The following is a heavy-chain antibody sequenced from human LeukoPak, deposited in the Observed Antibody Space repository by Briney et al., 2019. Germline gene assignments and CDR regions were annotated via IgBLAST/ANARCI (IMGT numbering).Heavy chain of an antibody. D-gene: IGHD3-9*01. CDR2: IGGSGGST. CDR1: GFTFSSYA. CDR3: AKDRDYDILTGYYSVTYFDY. J-gene: IGHJ4*02. V-gene: IGHV3-23*01. Sequence: PGGSLRLSCAASGFTFSSYAMSWVRQAPGKGLEWVSAIGGSGGSTYYADSVKGRFTISRDNSKNTLYLQMNSLRAEDTAVYYCAKDRDYDILTGYYSVTYFDYWGQGTLVTVSS.